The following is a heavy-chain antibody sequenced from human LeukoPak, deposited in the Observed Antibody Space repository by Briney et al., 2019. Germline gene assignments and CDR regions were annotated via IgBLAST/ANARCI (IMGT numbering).Heavy chain of an antibody. J-gene: IGHJ4*02. Sequence: GASVKVSCKASGYSFTSYGVRWVRQAPGQGLEWMGWVSNYKGHTKYAQKFQDRVSMTTDISTNTAYMELRSLRSDDTAVYYCARDGDYEDWWGQGTLVTVSS. CDR1: GYSFTSYG. CDR3: ARDGDYEDW. V-gene: IGHV1-18*01. D-gene: IGHD4-17*01. CDR2: VSNYKGHT.